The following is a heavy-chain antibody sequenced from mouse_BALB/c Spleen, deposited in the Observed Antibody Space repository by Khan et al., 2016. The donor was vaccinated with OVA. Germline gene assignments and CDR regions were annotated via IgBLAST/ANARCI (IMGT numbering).Heavy chain of an antibody. CDR2: ISPSGNT. D-gene: IGHD1-1*01. V-gene: IGHV3-2*02. J-gene: IGHJ2*01. Sequence: EEQLVEPGAGLVKHSQSLFLICSDTCYSTTSDYAWNWVRQFPGNKLEWMGFISPSGNTTYNPSLKSRLSITRDTSKNQFYLQLSSVTTEDTATYYCARVYGGDFDYWGQGTTLTVSS. CDR3: ARVYGGDFDY. CDR1: CYSTTSDYA.